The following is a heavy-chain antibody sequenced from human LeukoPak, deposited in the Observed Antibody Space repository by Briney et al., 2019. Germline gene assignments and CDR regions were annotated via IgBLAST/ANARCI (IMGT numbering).Heavy chain of an antibody. CDR3: ARGQQQLSIDY. CDR1: GFTFSSYA. D-gene: IGHD6-13*01. Sequence: GGSLRLSCAASGFTFSSYAMHWVRQAPGKGLEWVAVISYDGSNKYYADSVKGRFTISRDNSKNTLYLQMNSLRAEDTAVYYCARGQQQLSIDYWGRGTLVTVSS. V-gene: IGHV3-30*04. J-gene: IGHJ4*02. CDR2: ISYDGSNK.